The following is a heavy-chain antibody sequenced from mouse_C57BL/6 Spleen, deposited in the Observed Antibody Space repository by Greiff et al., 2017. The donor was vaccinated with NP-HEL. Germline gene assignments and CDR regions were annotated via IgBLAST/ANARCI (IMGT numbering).Heavy chain of an antibody. J-gene: IGHJ4*01. CDR3: ARGDYAPPCAMDY. Sequence: VQLKQSGPGLVKPSQSLSLTCSVTGYSITSGYYWNWIRQFPGNKLEWMGYISYDGSNNYNPSLKNRISITRDTSKNQFFLKLNSLTTEDAATYYCARGDYAPPCAMDYWGQGTSVTVSS. CDR2: ISYDGSN. D-gene: IGHD2-4*01. V-gene: IGHV3-6*01. CDR1: GYSITSGYY.